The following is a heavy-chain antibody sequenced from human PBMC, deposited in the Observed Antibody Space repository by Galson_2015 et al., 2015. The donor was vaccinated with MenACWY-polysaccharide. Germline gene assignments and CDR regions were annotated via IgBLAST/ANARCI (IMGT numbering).Heavy chain of an antibody. J-gene: IGHJ4*02. CDR1: GFTFSSSW. D-gene: IGHD3/OR15-3a*01. Sequence: SLRLSCAASGFTFSSSWMSWVRQAPGKGLEWVANIKQDGSQKHYVESVKGRFTISRDNAKNSLYLQMNSLRAEDTAVYYCARGRTGWYSDYWGQGTLVTVSS. V-gene: IGHV3-7*04. CDR2: IKQDGSQK. CDR3: ARGRTGWYSDY.